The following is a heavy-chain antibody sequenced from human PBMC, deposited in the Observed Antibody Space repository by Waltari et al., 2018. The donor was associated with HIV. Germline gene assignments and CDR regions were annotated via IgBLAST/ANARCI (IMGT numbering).Heavy chain of an antibody. D-gene: IGHD6-13*01. CDR3: AKDRIAAAGANAGIDY. J-gene: IGHJ4*02. CDR1: GFTFDDYA. CDR2: ISWNSGSI. V-gene: IGHV3-9*01. Sequence: EVQLVESGGGLVQPGRSLRLSCAASGFTFDDYAMHWVRQAPGKGLEWVSGISWNSGSIGYADSVKGRFTISRDNAKNSLYLQMNSLRAEDTALYYCAKDRIAAAGANAGIDYWGQGTLVTVSS.